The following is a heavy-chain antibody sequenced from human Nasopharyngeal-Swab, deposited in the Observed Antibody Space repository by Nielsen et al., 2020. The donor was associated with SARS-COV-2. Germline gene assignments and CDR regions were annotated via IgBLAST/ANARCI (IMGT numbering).Heavy chain of an antibody. Sequence: GGSLRLSCVGSGFIFSTYNLNWVRQAPGKGLEWVSSISHTGSDIYYADSVKGRFTISRDNAKNSLYLQMTSLRADDTAVYYCARVGQFDYWGQGTLVTVSS. V-gene: IGHV3-21*01. CDR3: ARVGQFDY. CDR2: ISHTGSDI. J-gene: IGHJ4*02. CDR1: GFIFSTYN.